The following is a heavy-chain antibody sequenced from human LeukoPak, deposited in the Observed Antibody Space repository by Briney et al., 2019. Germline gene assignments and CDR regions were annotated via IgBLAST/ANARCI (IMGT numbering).Heavy chain of an antibody. CDR1: GFTFTRYW. V-gene: IGHV3-7*01. J-gene: IGHJ3*02. CDR2: IKQDGSEK. D-gene: IGHD1-26*01. CDR3: ARWELLPSAFDI. Sequence: GGSLRLSCAASGFTFTRYWMTWARQAPGKGLEWVANIKQDGSEKNYVDSVKGRFTISRDNAKNSLYLQMNRLRAEDTAVYYCARWELLPSAFDIWGQGTMVTVSS.